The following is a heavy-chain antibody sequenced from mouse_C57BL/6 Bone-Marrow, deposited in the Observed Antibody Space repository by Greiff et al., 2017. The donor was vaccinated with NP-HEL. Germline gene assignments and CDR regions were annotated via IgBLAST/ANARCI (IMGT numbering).Heavy chain of an antibody. CDR3: ARDGRFAY. CDR2: ISDGGSYT. V-gene: IGHV5-4*01. J-gene: IGHJ3*01. CDR1: GFTFSSYA. Sequence: EVKLVESGGGLVKPGGSLKLSCAASGFTFSSYAMSWVRQTPEKRLEWVATISDGGSYTYYPANVKGRFTISRDNAKNNLYLQMSHLKSEDTAMYYCARDGRFAYWGQGTLVTVSA.